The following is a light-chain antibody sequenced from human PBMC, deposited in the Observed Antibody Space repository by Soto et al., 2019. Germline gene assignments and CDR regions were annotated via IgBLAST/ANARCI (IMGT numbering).Light chain of an antibody. CDR1: QGISRW. CDR3: QQYGSFPAT. J-gene: IGKJ1*01. V-gene: IGKV1D-16*01. Sequence: DIQMTQSPSSLSASVGDRVTLTCRASQGISRWLAWYQLKPGKAPKSLIYAASTLQSGVPSRFSGSGSGTHFTLTVISVQPEDSPTYYCQQYGSFPATFGQGTKVEI. CDR2: AAS.